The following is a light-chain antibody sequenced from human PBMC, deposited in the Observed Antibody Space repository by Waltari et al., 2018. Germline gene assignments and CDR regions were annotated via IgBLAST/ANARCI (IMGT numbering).Light chain of an antibody. CDR1: SSDVGSYNL. V-gene: IGLV2-23*01. Sequence: QSALTQPASVSGSPGQSITISCTGTSSDVGSYNLVSWYQQYPGKAPKLMVYEGSKRPSGCSNRFSGSKSGNTASLTIAGLQAEDEADYYCCSYAGSSTFYVFGTGTKVTVL. J-gene: IGLJ1*01. CDR2: EGS. CDR3: CSYAGSSTFYV.